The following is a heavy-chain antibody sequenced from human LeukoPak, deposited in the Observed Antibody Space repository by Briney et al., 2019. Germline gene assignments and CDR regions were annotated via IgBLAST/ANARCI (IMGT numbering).Heavy chain of an antibody. J-gene: IGHJ6*02. D-gene: IGHD6-13*01. CDR3: ASGGIVAAAEDV. V-gene: IGHV4-61*01. CDR1: GGSVSSGSYY. Sequence: SETLSLTCTVSGGSVSSGSYYWSWIRQPPGKGLEWIGYIYYSGSTNYNPSLKSRVTISVDTSKNQFSLKLSSVTAADTAVYYCASGGIVAAAEDVWGQGTTVTVSS. CDR2: IYYSGST.